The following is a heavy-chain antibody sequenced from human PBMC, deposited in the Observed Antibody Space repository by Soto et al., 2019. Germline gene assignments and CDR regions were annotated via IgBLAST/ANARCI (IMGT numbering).Heavy chain of an antibody. CDR2: IGPESGAT. CDR3: GRGRSGQIVVFY. D-gene: IGHD1-26*01. J-gene: IGHJ4*02. V-gene: IGHV1-2*02. CDR1: GYTFTGHY. Sequence: ASVKVSCKASGYTFTGHYIHWVRQAPEQGPEWMGEIGPESGATRYAQRFQGRVTMTRDMSITTVYMELDNLSPDDTAVYYCGRGRSGQIVVFYWGQGTPVTVSS.